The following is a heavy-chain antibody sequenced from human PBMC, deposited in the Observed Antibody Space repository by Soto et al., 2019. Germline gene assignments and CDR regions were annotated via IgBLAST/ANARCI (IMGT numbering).Heavy chain of an antibody. J-gene: IGHJ5*02. CDR2: IYWDDDK. D-gene: IGHD4-17*01. CDR3: AHMTTTVTWLLDP. CDR1: GFSLTTSGVG. Sequence: QITLKESGPTLVKPTQTLTLTCTFSGFSLTTSGVGVGWIRQPPGKALEWLALIYWDDDKRYSPSLKSRLTITNDTSNNLLFPTLTNMDPTVPVTYFCAHMTTTVTWLLDPWGQGTLVTVSS. V-gene: IGHV2-5*02.